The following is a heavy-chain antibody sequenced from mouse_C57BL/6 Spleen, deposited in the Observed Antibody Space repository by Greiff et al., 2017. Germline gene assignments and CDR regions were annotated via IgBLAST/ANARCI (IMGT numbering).Heavy chain of an antibody. CDR3: ARGATTVPPWFAY. D-gene: IGHD1-1*01. Sequence: EVMLVESGGGLVKPGGSLKLSCAASGFTFSSYAMSWVRQTPEKRLEWVATISDGGSYTYYPDNVKGRFTISRDNAKNNLYLQMSHLKSEDTAMYYGARGATTVPPWFAYWGQGTLVTVSA. J-gene: IGHJ3*01. CDR1: GFTFSSYA. V-gene: IGHV5-4*03. CDR2: ISDGGSYT.